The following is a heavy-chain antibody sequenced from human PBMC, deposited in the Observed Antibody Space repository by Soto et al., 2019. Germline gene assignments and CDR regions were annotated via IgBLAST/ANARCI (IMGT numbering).Heavy chain of an antibody. J-gene: IGHJ4*02. CDR3: ARPESHSSSTN. Sequence: EVQLVESGGGLVKPGGSLRLSCAASGFTFSSYSINWVRQAPGKGLEWISSISSSSSYIYYADSVKGRFTISRDNAKNSLYLQMNSLRAEDTAVYYCARPESHSSSTNWGQGTLVTVSS. CDR2: ISSSSSYI. D-gene: IGHD6-13*01. CDR1: GFTFSSYS. V-gene: IGHV3-21*01.